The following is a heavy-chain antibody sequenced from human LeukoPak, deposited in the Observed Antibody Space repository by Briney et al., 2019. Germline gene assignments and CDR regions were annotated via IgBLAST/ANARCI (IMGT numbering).Heavy chain of an antibody. CDR3: ARGYASSGCDY. D-gene: IGHD6-19*01. CDR1: GGSIRSGNYY. Sequence: PSQTLSLTCTVSGGSIRSGNYYWSWIRQPPGKGLEWIGSIYYSGSTYYNPSLKSRVTISVDTSQNQFSLKLSSVTVADTAVYYCARGYASSGCDYWGQGTLVTVSS. CDR2: IYYSGST. J-gene: IGHJ4*02. V-gene: IGHV4-39*07.